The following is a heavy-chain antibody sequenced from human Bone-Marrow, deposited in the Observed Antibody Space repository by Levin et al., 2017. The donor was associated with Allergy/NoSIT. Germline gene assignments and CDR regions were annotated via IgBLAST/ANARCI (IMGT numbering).Heavy chain of an antibody. D-gene: IGHD6-6*01. CDR2: MYSGGTT. Sequence: ETLSLTCAASGFTVGNNYMSWVRQAPGKGLEWVSLMYSGGTTSYVNSVKGRFTISRDSSKNTLYLQMDSLLVEDTAVYCCAGGPARGYWGQGTLVTVSS. CDR3: AGGPARGY. CDR1: GFTVGNNY. V-gene: IGHV3-53*01. J-gene: IGHJ4*02.